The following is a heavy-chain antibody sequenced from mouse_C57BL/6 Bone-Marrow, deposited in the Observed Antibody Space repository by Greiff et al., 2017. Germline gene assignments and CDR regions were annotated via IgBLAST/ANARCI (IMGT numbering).Heavy chain of an antibody. CDR3: ARGESFAY. V-gene: IGHV1-81*01. CDR1: GYTFTSYG. J-gene: IGHJ3*01. Sequence: VQLMESGAELVRPGASVKLSCKASGYTFTSYGISWVKQRTGQGLEWIGEIYPRSGNTYYNEKFKGKATLTADKSSSTAYMGLLSLTADDAAVYFCARGESFAYWGQGTLVTVSA. CDR2: IYPRSGNT. D-gene: IGHD6-2*01.